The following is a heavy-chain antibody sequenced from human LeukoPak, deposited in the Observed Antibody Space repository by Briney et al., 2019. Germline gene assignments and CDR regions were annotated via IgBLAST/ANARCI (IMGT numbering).Heavy chain of an antibody. CDR1: GGSISSSTYY. Sequence: SETLSLTCTVSGGSISSSTYYWGWIRQPPGKGLEYIGSLFYTGSTFYNPSLKSRVTISVDMSKNQFSLKLSSVTAADTAVYYCARSPSGYRFDSWGQGTLVTVSS. CDR3: ARSPSGYRFDS. D-gene: IGHD3-22*01. V-gene: IGHV4-39*07. CDR2: LFYTGST. J-gene: IGHJ4*02.